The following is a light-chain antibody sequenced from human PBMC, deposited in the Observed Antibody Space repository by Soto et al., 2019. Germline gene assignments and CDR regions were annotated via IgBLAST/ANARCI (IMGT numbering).Light chain of an antibody. CDR2: EVN. V-gene: IGLV2-14*01. CDR1: SSDIGAYDY. J-gene: IGLJ1*01. CDR3: SSFITTSTHV. Sequence: QSALTQPASLSGSPGQSITISCTGTSSDIGAYDYVSWFQQHPGKAPKLMISEVNNRPSGVSNRFSGSKSGNTAYLTISGLQVEDEAEYFCSSFITTSTHVFGTGTKVAVL.